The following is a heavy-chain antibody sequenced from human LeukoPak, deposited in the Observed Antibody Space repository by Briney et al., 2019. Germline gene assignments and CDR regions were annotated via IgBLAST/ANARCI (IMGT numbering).Heavy chain of an antibody. CDR3: ARGATVGAVDY. CDR1: GYTFTSYY. V-gene: IGHV1-8*02. Sequence: ASVKVSCKASGYTFTSYYMHWVRQATGQGLEWMGWMNPNSGNTGYAQKFQGRVTMTRNTSISTAYMELSSLRSEDTAVYYCARGATVGAVDYWGQGTLVTVSS. J-gene: IGHJ4*02. CDR2: MNPNSGNT. D-gene: IGHD1-26*01.